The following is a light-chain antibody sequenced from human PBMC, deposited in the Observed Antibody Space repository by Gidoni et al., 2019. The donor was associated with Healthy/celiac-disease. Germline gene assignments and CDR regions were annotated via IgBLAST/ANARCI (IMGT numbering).Light chain of an antibody. CDR3: QQRSNWPPGAT. J-gene: IGKJ3*01. CDR2: DAS. V-gene: IGKV3-11*01. Sequence: EIVLTKSPATLSLSPGERATRSCSASQSVSSYLAWYQQKPGQAPRLLIYDASNRATGIPARFSGSGSGTDFSLTISSLEPEDFAVYYCQQRSNWPPGATFGPGTKVEIK. CDR1: QSVSSY.